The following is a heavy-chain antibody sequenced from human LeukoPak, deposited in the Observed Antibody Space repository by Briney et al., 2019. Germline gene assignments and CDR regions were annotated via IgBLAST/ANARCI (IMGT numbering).Heavy chain of an antibody. CDR1: GYTFTSYY. J-gene: IGHJ3*02. V-gene: IGHV1-46*01. CDR3: ARESGSYLGGSAFDI. Sequence: ASVKVSCKASGYTFTSYYMHWVRQAPGQGLEWMGIINPSGGSTSYAQKFQGRVTMTRDKSTSKVYMELSRLRSEDTAVYYSARESGSYLGGSAFDIWGQGTMVTVSS. CDR2: INPSGGST. D-gene: IGHD1-26*01.